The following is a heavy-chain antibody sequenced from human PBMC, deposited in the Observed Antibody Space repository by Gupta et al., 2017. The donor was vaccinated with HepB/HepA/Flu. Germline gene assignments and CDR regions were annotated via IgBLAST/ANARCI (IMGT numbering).Heavy chain of an antibody. J-gene: IGHJ3*02. V-gene: IGHV1-46*01. Sequence: QVQLVQSGAEVKKPGASVKVSCKASGYTFTSYYMHWVRQAPGQGLEWKGISNPSVGSTSNAQKFQGRVTMTRDTSTSTVYVEVRRLRSEDTAVDDCARARGAFGIGGQGRMVTIFS. CDR3: ARARGAFGI. D-gene: IGHD1-26*01. CDR2: SNPSVGST. CDR1: GYTFTSYY.